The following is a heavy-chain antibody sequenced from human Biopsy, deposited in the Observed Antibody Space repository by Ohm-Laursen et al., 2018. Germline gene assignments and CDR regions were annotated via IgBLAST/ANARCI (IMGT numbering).Heavy chain of an antibody. Sequence: SLRLSCAASEFIFSRFWMYWVRQAPGKGLVWVSRINSDGSSTNYADAVKGRFTISRDNAKNTVFLQMNSLRAEDKAVYYCTRAEAGSGSLLYFDYWGQGTLVTVSS. CDR2: INSDGSST. J-gene: IGHJ4*02. D-gene: IGHD3-10*01. CDR1: EFIFSRFW. V-gene: IGHV3-74*01. CDR3: TRAEAGSGSLLYFDY.